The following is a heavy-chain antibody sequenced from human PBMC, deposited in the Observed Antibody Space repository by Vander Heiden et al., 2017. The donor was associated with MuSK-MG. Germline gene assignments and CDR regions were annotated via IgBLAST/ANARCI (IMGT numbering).Heavy chain of an antibody. Sequence: EVQLLESGGGLVQPGGSLRLSCAASGLTFSNYAMAWVRQAPGKGLEWVSSISGSGINTYHADAVKGRFTISSDNSENTLYLQMNSLRDEDTAVYFCAKERVRKDHTNSFDFWGQGYLVTVSS. CDR1: GLTFSNYA. J-gene: IGHJ4*02. V-gene: IGHV3-23*01. CDR2: ISGSGINT. D-gene: IGHD2-21*01. CDR3: AKERVRKDHTNSFDF.